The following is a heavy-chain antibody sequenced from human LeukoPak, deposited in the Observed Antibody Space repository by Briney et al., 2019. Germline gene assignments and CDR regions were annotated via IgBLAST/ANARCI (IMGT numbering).Heavy chain of an antibody. J-gene: IGHJ4*02. CDR2: IYYSGST. D-gene: IGHD2-15*01. V-gene: IGHV4-39*07. CDR1: GGSISSSSHY. Sequence: SETLSLTCTVSGGSISSSSHYWGWIRQPPGKGLEWIGSIYYSGSTYYNPSLKSRVTISVDTSKNQFSLKLSSVTAADTAVYYCARVRGGSCYDYWGQGTLVTVSS. CDR3: ARVRGGSCYDY.